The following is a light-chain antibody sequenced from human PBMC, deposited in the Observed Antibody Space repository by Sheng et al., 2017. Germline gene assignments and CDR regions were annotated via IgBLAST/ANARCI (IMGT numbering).Light chain of an antibody. CDR1: QDVGNS. CDR3: LHHDSSPRLA. J-gene: IGKJ4*01. V-gene: IGKV1-17*03. Sequence: DIQMTQSPPALSASLGDRVTITCRASQDVGNSVAWFRQKPGKAPERLISGASTLQIGASSRFSGTGSGTEFTLTISSLQPEDLATYYCLHHDSSPRLAFGGGTKVEIK. CDR2: GAS.